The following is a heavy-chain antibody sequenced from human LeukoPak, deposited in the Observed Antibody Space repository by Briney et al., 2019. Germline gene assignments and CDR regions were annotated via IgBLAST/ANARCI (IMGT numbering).Heavy chain of an antibody. CDR1: GFTFDDYA. CDR3: AKNGDRGAYCSGGSCYPYYYYNMDV. CDR2: ISGSGGST. V-gene: IGHV3-23*01. D-gene: IGHD2-15*01. Sequence: GGSLRLSCAVSGFTFDDYAMHWVRQVPGKGLEWVSAISGSGGSTYYADSVKGRFTISRDNSKNTLYLQMNSLRAEDTAIYYCAKNGDRGAYCSGGSCYPYYYYNMDVWGKGTTVTISS. J-gene: IGHJ6*03.